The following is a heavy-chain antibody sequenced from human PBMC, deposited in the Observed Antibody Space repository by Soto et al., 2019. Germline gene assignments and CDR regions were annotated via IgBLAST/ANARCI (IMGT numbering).Heavy chain of an antibody. Sequence: QVQLVQSGAEVKKPESSVRVSCKASGGTFNSYAITWVRQAPGQGLEWMGGTIPMFGTTNYAEKVQGRVTISAEESTNTAYMELSSLGSEDTAVYYCTRCGIRYHSIGYYLGIDGMDVWGQGTTVIVSS. V-gene: IGHV1-69*12. CDR3: TRCGIRYHSIGYYLGIDGMDV. CDR2: TIPMFGTT. CDR1: GGTFNSYA. D-gene: IGHD3-22*01. J-gene: IGHJ6*02.